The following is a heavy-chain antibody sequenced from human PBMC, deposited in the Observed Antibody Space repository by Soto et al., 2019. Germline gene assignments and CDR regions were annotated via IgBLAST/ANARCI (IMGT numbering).Heavy chain of an antibody. CDR3: AKVQIAARRYYYYYGMDV. CDR1: GFTFSSYG. J-gene: IGHJ6*02. D-gene: IGHD6-6*01. CDR2: ISYDGSNK. Sequence: VQLVESGGGLVQPGRSLRLSCAASGFTFSSYGMHWVRQAPGKGLEWVAVISYDGSNKYYADSVKGRFTISRDNSKNTLYLQMNSLRAEDTAVYYCAKVQIAARRYYYYYGMDVWGQGTTVTVSS. V-gene: IGHV3-30*18.